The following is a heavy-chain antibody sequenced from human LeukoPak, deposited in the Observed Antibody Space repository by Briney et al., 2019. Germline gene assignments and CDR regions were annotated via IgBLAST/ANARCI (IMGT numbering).Heavy chain of an antibody. V-gene: IGHV4-61*02. CDR2: IYTSGST. J-gene: IGHJ6*03. Sequence: PSETLSLTCTVSGDSISSGTYYWSWIRQPAGKGLEWIGRIYTSGSTNYNPSLKSRVTISVDTSKNQFSLKLSSVTAADTAVYYCARSRSESCTLYYYYYYMDVWGKGATVTVSS. CDR3: ARSRSESCTLYYYYYYMDV. CDR1: GDSISSGTYY. D-gene: IGHD1-26*01.